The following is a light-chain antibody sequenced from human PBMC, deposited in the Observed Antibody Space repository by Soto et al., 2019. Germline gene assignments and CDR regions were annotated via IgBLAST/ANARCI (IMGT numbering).Light chain of an antibody. CDR2: EVS. CDR3: SSNAGSNNLV. CDR1: SSDVGDYNY. Sequence: QSALPQPPSASGTPGQSVTIPCTGTSSDVGDYNYVSWYQQHPGKAPKLMIYEVSRRPSGVPDRFSGSKSGNTASLTVSGLQAEDEADYYCSSNAGSNNLVFGGGTKLTVL. J-gene: IGLJ2*01. V-gene: IGLV2-8*01.